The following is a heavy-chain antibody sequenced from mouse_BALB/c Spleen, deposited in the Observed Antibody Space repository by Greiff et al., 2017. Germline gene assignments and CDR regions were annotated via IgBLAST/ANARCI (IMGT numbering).Heavy chain of an antibody. CDR1: GYTFTSYW. CDR3: ARSLDSSGYAMDY. D-gene: IGHD3-2*01. Sequence: QVQLQQSGAELAKPGASVKMSCKASGYTFTSYWMHWVKQRPGQGLEWIGYINPSTGYTEYNQKFKDKATLTADKSSSTAYMQLSSLTSEDSAVYYCARSLDSSGYAMDYWGQGTSVTVSS. J-gene: IGHJ4*01. V-gene: IGHV1-7*01. CDR2: INPSTGYT.